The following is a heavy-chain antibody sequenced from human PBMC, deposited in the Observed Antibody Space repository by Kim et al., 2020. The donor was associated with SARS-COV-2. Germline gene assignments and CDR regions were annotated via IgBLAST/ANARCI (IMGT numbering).Heavy chain of an antibody. Sequence: GGSLRLSCAASGFTVSSNYMSWVRQAPGKGLEWVSVIYSGGSTYYADSVKGRFTISRDNSKNTLYLQMNSLRAEDTAVYYCASRRRWSGYYDYYGMDVWGQGTTVTFSS. CDR3: ASRRRWSGYYDYYGMDV. V-gene: IGHV3-66*01. D-gene: IGHD3-3*01. CDR1: GFTVSSNY. CDR2: IYSGGST. J-gene: IGHJ6*02.